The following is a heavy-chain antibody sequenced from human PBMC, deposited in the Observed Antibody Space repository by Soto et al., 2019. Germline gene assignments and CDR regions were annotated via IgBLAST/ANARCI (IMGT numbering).Heavy chain of an antibody. CDR1: GGSISRNY. J-gene: IGHJ4*02. V-gene: IGHV4-59*01. Sequence: SETLSLTGTVSGGSISRNYWTWIRQPPGKGLEWIGYVYNSGSTNYNPSLKSRVTISEDTSKSQFSLKVNSMTAADTAVYYCARYRREAVAGYTLDNWGQGILVTVS. CDR3: ARYRREAVAGYTLDN. D-gene: IGHD6-13*01. CDR2: VYNSGST.